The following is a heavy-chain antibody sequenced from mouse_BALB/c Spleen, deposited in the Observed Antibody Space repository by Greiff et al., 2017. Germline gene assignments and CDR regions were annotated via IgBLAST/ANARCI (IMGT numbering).Heavy chain of an antibody. Sequence: EVKLMASGGGLVQPTGSLKLSCAASGFTFNTYAMNWVRQAPGKGLEWVARIRSKSNNYSTYYADSVTDRFTIARDDSQSMLYLKMNNLTTEDTAMYYCVRHPGYGARDYWGQGTSVTVSA. V-gene: IGHV10-1*02. CDR1: GFTFNTYA. CDR2: IRSKSNNYST. D-gene: IGHD2-14*01. J-gene: IGHJ4*01. CDR3: VRHPGYGARDY.